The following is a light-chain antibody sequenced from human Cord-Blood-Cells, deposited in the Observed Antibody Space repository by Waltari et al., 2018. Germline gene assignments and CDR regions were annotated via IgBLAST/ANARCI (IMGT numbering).Light chain of an antibody. V-gene: IGLV2-14*01. CDR2: DVS. CDR3: SSYTSSSTRV. Sequence: QSALTQPASVSGSPGQSITISCTGTSSAVGGYHHVSWYQQHTGKAPKLMIYDVSNRPSGVSNRFSGSKSGNTASLTISGLQAEDEADYYCSSYTSSSTRVFGGGTKLTVL. J-gene: IGLJ2*01. CDR1: SSAVGGYHH.